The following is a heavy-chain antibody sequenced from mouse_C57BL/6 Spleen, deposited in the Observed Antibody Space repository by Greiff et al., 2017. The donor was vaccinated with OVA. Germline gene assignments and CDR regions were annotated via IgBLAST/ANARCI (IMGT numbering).Heavy chain of an antibody. V-gene: IGHV1-54*01. CDR3: ARGGPDDYSNFWYFDV. CDR1: GYAFTNYL. Sequence: VQLQESGAELVRPGTSVKVSCKASGYAFTNYLIEWVKQRPGQGLEWIGVINPGSGGTNYNEKFKGKATLTADKSSSTAYMQLSSLTSGDSAVYFGARGGPDDYSNFWYFDVWGTGTTVTVSS. CDR2: INPGSGGT. D-gene: IGHD2-5*01. J-gene: IGHJ1*03.